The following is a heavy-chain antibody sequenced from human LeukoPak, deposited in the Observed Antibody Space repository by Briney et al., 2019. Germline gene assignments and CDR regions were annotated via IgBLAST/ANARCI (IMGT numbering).Heavy chain of an antibody. Sequence: SETLSLTSAVHRGSFRAYYSSWSPDPPGKGLEWIGEIEHSGSTNYNPSLKSRVTISVDTSKNQFSLKLSSVTAADTAVYYCARTGGSGSKFDYWGQGTLVTVSS. J-gene: IGHJ4*02. CDR1: RGSFRAYY. CDR3: ARTGGSGSKFDY. V-gene: IGHV4-34*01. D-gene: IGHD3-10*01. CDR2: IEHSGST.